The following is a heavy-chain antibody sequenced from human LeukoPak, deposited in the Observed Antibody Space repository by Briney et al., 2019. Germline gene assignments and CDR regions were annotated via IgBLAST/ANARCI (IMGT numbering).Heavy chain of an antibody. Sequence: GGSLRLSCAASGFTFSSYEMNWVRQAPGKGLEWVSYISSSGSTIYYADSVKGRFTISRDNAKNSLYLQMNSLRAGDTAVYYCARALQIGTYYDILTGYWPYSFDYWGQGTLVTVSS. V-gene: IGHV3-48*03. CDR2: ISSSGSTI. J-gene: IGHJ4*02. D-gene: IGHD3-9*01. CDR3: ARALQIGTYYDILTGYWPYSFDY. CDR1: GFTFSSYE.